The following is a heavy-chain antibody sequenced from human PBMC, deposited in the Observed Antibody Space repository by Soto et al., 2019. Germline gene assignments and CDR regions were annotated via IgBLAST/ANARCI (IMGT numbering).Heavy chain of an antibody. CDR1: GDSVSSNSAA. V-gene: IGHV6-1*01. CDR3: ARDLGSEIHTYSSLGHFDY. J-gene: IGHJ4*02. D-gene: IGHD6-19*01. CDR2: TYYRSKWYN. Sequence: QSQTLSLTCAISGDSVSSNSAAWNWIRQSPSRGLEWLGRTYYRSKWYNDYAVSVKSRITINPDTSKNQFSLQLNSVTPEDTAVYYCARDLGSEIHTYSSLGHFDYWGQGTLVTVSS.